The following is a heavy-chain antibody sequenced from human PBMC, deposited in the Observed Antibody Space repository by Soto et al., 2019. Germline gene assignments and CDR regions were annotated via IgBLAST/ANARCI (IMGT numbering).Heavy chain of an antibody. CDR1: GFNTRFYS. V-gene: IGHV3-23*01. D-gene: IGHD1-1*01. CDR2: LSRSGGAT. J-gene: IGHJ5*02. CDR3: SKGEMSTIRNSFDP. Sequence: LRLSCSASGFNTRFYSMSWVRQTPGKGLEWVAALSRSGGATYYADSVRGRFTISRDASKDTLFLQMSNLRAEDTAMYYCSKGEMSTIRNSFDPWGQGTLVTVSS.